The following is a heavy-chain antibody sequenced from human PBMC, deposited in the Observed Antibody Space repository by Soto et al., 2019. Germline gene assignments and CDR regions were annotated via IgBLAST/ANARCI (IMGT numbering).Heavy chain of an antibody. Sequence: GGSLRLSCAASGFTFSSYWMHWVRQAPGKGLVWVSRINSDGSSTSYADSVKGRFTISRDNAKNTLYLQMNSLRAEDTAVYYCAREVVFGELSKSTPYYYYGMDVWGQGTTVTVSS. D-gene: IGHD3-10*01. CDR1: GFTFSSYW. CDR2: INSDGSST. CDR3: AREVVFGELSKSTPYYYYGMDV. V-gene: IGHV3-74*01. J-gene: IGHJ6*02.